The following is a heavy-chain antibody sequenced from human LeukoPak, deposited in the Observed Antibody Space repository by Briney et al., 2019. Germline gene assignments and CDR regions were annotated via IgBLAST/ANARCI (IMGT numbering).Heavy chain of an antibody. CDR3: ARVSRLGGSGSYYKRAHWYFDL. J-gene: IGHJ2*01. CDR1: GFTFSSYA. D-gene: IGHD3-10*01. CDR2: IYSGGST. V-gene: IGHV3-66*01. Sequence: GGSLRLSCAASGFTFSSYAMSWVRQAPGKGLEWVSIIYSGGSTYSADSVKGRFTISRDNSKNTLYLQMNSLRAEDTAVYYCARVSRLGGSGSYYKRAHWYFDLWGCGTLVTVSS.